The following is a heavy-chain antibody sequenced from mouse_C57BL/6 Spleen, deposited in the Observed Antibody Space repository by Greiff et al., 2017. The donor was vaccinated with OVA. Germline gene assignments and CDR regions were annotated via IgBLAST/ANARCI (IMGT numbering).Heavy chain of an antibody. D-gene: IGHD4-1*01. Sequence: QVQLQQPGAELVKPGASVKLSCKASGYTFTSYWMQWVKQRPGQGLEWIGEIDPSDSYTNYNQKFKGKAPLTVDTSSSTAYMQRSSLTSEDSAFYYCARDWDGVDYWGQGTTLTVSS. CDR3: ARDWDGVDY. J-gene: IGHJ2*01. V-gene: IGHV1-50*01. CDR1: GYTFTSYW. CDR2: IDPSDSYT.